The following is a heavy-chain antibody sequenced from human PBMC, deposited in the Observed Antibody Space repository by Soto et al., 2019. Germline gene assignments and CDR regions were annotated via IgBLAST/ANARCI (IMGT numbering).Heavy chain of an antibody. D-gene: IGHD6-13*01. CDR1: GFTFSSYA. CDR3: XXXXXXXXXEXSSWNDFDY. CDR2: ISGSGGST. V-gene: IGHV3-23*01. Sequence: EVQLLESGGGLVQPGGSLRLSCAASGFTFSSYAMSWVRQAPGKGLEWVSAISGSGGSTYYADSVKGRFTISRDNSKNTLYLQXXXLXAEDTAVXXXXXXXXXXXXEXSSWNDFDYWGQGTLVTVSS. J-gene: IGHJ4*02.